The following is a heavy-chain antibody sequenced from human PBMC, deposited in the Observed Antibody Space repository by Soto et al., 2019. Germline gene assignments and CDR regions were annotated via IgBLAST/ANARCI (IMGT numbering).Heavy chain of an antibody. CDR3: ARTRESGSYYVFGDFDS. Sequence: GASVKVSCKASGYTFSNYGISWVRQAPGQGLEWMGWISTYNVNRNYAQKLQGRVTMTADTSTNAAYMELRSLRSDDTAVYYCARTRESGSYYVFGDFDSWGQGTLVTVSS. CDR1: GYTFSNYG. D-gene: IGHD1-26*01. J-gene: IGHJ4*02. CDR2: ISTYNVNR. V-gene: IGHV1-18*01.